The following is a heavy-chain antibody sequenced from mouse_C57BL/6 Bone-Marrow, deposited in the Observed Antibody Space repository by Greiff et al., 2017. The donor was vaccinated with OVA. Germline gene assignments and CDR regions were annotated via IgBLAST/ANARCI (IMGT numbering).Heavy chain of an antibody. J-gene: IGHJ1*03. CDR3: ARDDYYWYFDF. V-gene: IGHV7-1*01. CDR1: GFTFSDFY. CDR2: SRNKANDYTT. Sequence: EVKVVESGGGLVQSGRSLRLSCAPSGFTFSDFYMEWVRQAPGKGLEWIAASRNKANDYTTEYSASVKGRFIVSRDTSQSILYLQMNALRAEDTAIYYCARDDYYWYFDFWGTGTTVTVSS.